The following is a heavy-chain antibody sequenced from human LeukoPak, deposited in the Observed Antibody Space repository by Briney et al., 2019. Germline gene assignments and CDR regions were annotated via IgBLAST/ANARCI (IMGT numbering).Heavy chain of an antibody. Sequence: GGSLRLSCAASGFTFSSYAMHWVRQAPGKGLEWVATISYDGSNKYYADSVRGRFTISRDNSKNTPYLQMNSLRAEDTAVYYCARDSGNIYYYMDVWGKGTTVTVSS. D-gene: IGHD2/OR15-2a*01. CDR1: GFTFSSYA. CDR2: ISYDGSNK. J-gene: IGHJ6*03. CDR3: ARDSGNIYYYMDV. V-gene: IGHV3-30*01.